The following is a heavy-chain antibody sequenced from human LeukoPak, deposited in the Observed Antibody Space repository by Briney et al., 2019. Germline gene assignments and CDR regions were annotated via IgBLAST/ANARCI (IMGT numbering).Heavy chain of an antibody. D-gene: IGHD3-16*01. CDR3: APERWGDALDI. Sequence: PGRSLRLSCAASGFTFSSYGMHWVRQAPGKGLEWVAVISYDGSRKFYADSVKGRFTISRDNSQNTLYLQMNSLRDEDTAIYYCAPERWGDALDIWGQGTLVTVSS. CDR1: GFTFSSYG. V-gene: IGHV3-30*03. CDR2: ISYDGSRK. J-gene: IGHJ3*02.